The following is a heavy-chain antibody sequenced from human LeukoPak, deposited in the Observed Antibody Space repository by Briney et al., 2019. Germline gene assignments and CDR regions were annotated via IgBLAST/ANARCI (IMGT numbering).Heavy chain of an antibody. CDR2: ISNSGSSI. J-gene: IGHJ4*02. Sequence: PGGSLRLSCAASGFTFSDSYMTWIRQAPGKGLEWVSYISNSGSSIYYADSVKGRFTTSRDNAKNTLYLQMNNLRAEDTAVFYCAKGVTSAGTGRDFDYWGQGTLVTVSS. CDR1: GFTFSDSY. CDR3: AKGVTSAGTGRDFDY. V-gene: IGHV3-11*01. D-gene: IGHD6-13*01.